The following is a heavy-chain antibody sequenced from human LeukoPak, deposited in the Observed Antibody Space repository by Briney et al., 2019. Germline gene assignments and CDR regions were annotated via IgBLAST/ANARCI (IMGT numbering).Heavy chain of an antibody. V-gene: IGHV3-23*01. Sequence: PGGSLSLFCAASGFTVSTNYMSWVRQAPGKGLEWVSAISGSGGSTYYADSVKGRFTISRDNSKNTLYLQMNSLRAEDTAVYYCAKDFTYEEPDDYWGQGTLVTVSS. D-gene: IGHD3-16*01. CDR2: ISGSGGST. J-gene: IGHJ4*02. CDR1: GFTVSTNY. CDR3: AKDFTYEEPDDY.